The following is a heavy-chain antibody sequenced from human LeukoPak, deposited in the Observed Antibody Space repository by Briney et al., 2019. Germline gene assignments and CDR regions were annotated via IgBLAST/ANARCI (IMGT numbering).Heavy chain of an antibody. CDR3: VRTAYYYDSSGYSHFDY. CDR2: ISTGGSNM. J-gene: IGHJ4*02. D-gene: IGHD3-22*01. Sequence: GGSLRLSCAASGFTVSSNYMNWVRQAPGKGLEWVSSISTGGSNMYYADAVKGRFTISRDNAKNSLYLQMNSLRAEDTAVYYCVRTAYYYDSSGYSHFDYWGQGTLVTVSS. CDR1: GFTVSSNY. V-gene: IGHV3-21*01.